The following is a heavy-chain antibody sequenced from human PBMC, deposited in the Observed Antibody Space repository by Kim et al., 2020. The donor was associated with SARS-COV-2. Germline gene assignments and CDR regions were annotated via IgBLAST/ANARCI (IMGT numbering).Heavy chain of an antibody. CDR3: TRGRFAEDYFDQ. CDR1: GFTFSSYT. J-gene: IGHJ4*02. CDR2: ISTTSSYL. Sequence: GGSLRLSCAASGFTFSSYTMEWVRQAPGKGLEWVSSISTTSSYLYYGDSLKGRFTISRDNAENSLYLQINSLRAEDTAVYYCTRGRFAEDYFDQWGQGTLVTVSS. V-gene: IGHV3-21*01.